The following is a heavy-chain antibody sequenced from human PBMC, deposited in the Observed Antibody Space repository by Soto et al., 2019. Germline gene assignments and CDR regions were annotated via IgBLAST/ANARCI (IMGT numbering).Heavy chain of an antibody. CDR1: GFTFSSYG. V-gene: IGHV3-30*18. CDR3: AKDGGPYGSGSYYPPHY. D-gene: IGHD3-10*01. CDR2: ISYDGSNK. J-gene: IGHJ4*02. Sequence: QVQLVESGGGVVQPGRSLRLSCAASGFTFSSYGMHWVRQAPGKGLEWVAVISYDGSNKYYADPVKGRFTISRDNSKNTLYLQMNSLRAEDTAVYYCAKDGGPYGSGSYYPPHYWGQGTLVTVSS.